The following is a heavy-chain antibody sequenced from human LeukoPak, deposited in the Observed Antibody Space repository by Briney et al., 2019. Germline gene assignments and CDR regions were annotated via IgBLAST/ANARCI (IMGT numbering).Heavy chain of an antibody. Sequence: PGGSPRLSCAASGFTFSSYGMHWVRQAPGKGLEWVAVISYDGSNKYYADSVKGRFTISRDNSKNTLYLQMNSLRAEDTAVYYCAKDGGYCSSTSCYLDYWGQGTLVTVSS. J-gene: IGHJ4*02. CDR2: ISYDGSNK. V-gene: IGHV3-30*18. D-gene: IGHD2-2*01. CDR3: AKDGGYCSSTSCYLDY. CDR1: GFTFSSYG.